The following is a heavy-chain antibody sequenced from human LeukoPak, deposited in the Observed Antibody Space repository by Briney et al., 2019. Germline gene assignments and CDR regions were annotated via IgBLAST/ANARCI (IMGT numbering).Heavy chain of an antibody. CDR1: GFTFSNYW. CDR3: ARDPGISEAGTVGYFDF. J-gene: IGHJ4*02. D-gene: IGHD6-13*01. V-gene: IGHV3-7*01. Sequence: GGSLRLSCAASGFTFSNYWMSWVRQAPGKGLEWVANIKQRGSEEYYVDSVKGRFTIFRDNAKNSLYLQMSNLRVEDTGVYYCARDPGISEAGTVGYFDFWGQGALVTVS. CDR2: IKQRGSEE.